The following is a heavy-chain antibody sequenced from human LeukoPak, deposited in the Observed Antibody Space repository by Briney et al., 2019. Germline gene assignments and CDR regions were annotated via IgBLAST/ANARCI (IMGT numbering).Heavy chain of an antibody. CDR2: ISYDGSNK. CDR3: AKDHDYYASGPI. J-gene: IGHJ3*02. Sequence: GGSLRLSCAASGFTFSSYAMHWVRQAPGKGLEWVAVISYDGSNKYYADSVKGRFTISRDNSKNTLYLQMNSLRGEDTAVYYCAKDHDYYASGPIWGQGTMVTVSS. D-gene: IGHD3-10*01. CDR1: GFTFSSYA. V-gene: IGHV3-30-3*01.